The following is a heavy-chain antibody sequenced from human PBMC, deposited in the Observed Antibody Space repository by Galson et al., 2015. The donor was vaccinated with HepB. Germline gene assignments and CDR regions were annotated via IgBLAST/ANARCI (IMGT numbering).Heavy chain of an antibody. Sequence: SLRLSCAASGFIFSAYIMHWVRQAPGKGLEYVSAINSHGGSTHYADSVKGRFTISRDNSKDTLYVEMSGLRVEDTALYYCVKGRGDWWDHGMDAWGQGTTVTVSS. J-gene: IGHJ6*02. CDR2: INSHGGST. CDR3: VKGRGDWWDHGMDA. CDR1: GFIFSAYI. D-gene: IGHD2-21*02. V-gene: IGHV3-64D*08.